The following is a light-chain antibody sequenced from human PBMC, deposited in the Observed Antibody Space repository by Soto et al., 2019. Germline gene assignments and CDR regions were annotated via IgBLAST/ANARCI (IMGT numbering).Light chain of an antibody. J-gene: IGKJ4*01. V-gene: IGKV3-15*01. Sequence: EIVMTQSPATLSVSPGERATLSCRASPSVSSNLAWYQQKPGQTPKLLIYVASTRATGIPARFSGSGSGTEVTLTIISLQSEDVAVYYCQQYNVWPLTFGGGTKVEFK. CDR3: QQYNVWPLT. CDR2: VAS. CDR1: PSVSSN.